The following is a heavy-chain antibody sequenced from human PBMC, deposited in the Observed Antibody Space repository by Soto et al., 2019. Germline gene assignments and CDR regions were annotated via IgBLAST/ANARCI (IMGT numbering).Heavy chain of an antibody. CDR1: GYTFTSYG. V-gene: IGHV1-18*01. CDR3: ARAGYCSGGTGGEENYYYYYGMDV. Sequence: ASVKVSCKASGYTFTSYGISWVRQAPGQGLEWMGWISAYNGNTNYAQKLQGRVTMTTDTSTSTAYMELRSLRSDDTAVYYCARAGYCSGGTGGEENYYYYYGMDVWGQGTTVTVSS. J-gene: IGHJ6*02. D-gene: IGHD2-15*01. CDR2: ISAYNGNT.